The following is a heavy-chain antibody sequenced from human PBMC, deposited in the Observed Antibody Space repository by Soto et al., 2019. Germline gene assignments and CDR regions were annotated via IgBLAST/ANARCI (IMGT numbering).Heavy chain of an antibody. J-gene: IGHJ6*02. D-gene: IGHD6-25*01. V-gene: IGHV3-33*01. Sequence: LRLSCAAPGFTFSSYGMHWVRQARGKGLEWVAVIWYDGSNKYYADSVKGRFTISRDNSKNTLYLQMNSLRAEDTAVYYCAREAAPYYYYYGMDVWGQGTTFTVSS. CDR3: AREAAPYYYYYGMDV. CDR2: IWYDGSNK. CDR1: GFTFSSYG.